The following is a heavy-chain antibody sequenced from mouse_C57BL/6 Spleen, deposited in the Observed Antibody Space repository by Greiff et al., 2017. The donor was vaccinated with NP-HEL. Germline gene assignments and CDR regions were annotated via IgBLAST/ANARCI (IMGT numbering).Heavy chain of an antibody. CDR1: GYAFSSSW. V-gene: IGHV1-82*01. J-gene: IGHJ3*01. Sequence: QVQLKESGPELVKPGASVKISCKASGYAFSSSWMNWVKQRPGKGLEWIGRIYPGDGDTNYNGKFKGKATLTADKSSSTAYMQLSSLTSEDSAVYFCARGGFYYEYSWGQGTLVTVSA. CDR2: IYPGDGDT. D-gene: IGHD2-4*01. CDR3: ARGGFYYEYS.